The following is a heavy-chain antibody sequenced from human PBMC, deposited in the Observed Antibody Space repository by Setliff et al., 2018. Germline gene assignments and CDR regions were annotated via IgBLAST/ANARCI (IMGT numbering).Heavy chain of an antibody. V-gene: IGHV4-59*08. CDR3: ARGLHSGTYWGTRPLGLDY. CDR1: GGPTIGYY. D-gene: IGHD1-26*01. J-gene: IGHJ4*02. CDR2: IHPWGGSSEST. Sequence: SETLSLTCAVSGGPTIGYYWTWIRQAPGKGLEWIGYIHPWGGSSESTNYSPSLKSRIPISLDKSKSQFSLKLTSVTVADTAVYYCARGLHSGTYWGTRPLGLDYWGQGSLVTVSS.